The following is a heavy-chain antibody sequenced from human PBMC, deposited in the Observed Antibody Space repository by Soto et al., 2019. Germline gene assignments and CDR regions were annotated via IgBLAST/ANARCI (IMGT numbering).Heavy chain of an antibody. CDR2: INHSGST. J-gene: IGHJ5*02. CDR1: GGSFSGYY. Sequence: PSETLSLTCAVYGGSFSGYYWSWIRQPPGKGLEWIGEINHSGSTNYNPSLKSRVTISVDTSKNQFSLKRSSVTAADTAVYYCARGRTYYSKEGTWFDPWGQGTLVTVSS. CDR3: ARGRTYYSKEGTWFDP. D-gene: IGHD4-4*01. V-gene: IGHV4-34*01.